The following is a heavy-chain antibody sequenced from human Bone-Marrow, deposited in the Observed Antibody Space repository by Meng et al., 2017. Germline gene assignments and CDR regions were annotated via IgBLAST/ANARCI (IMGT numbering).Heavy chain of an antibody. D-gene: IGHD1-1*01. CDR1: GFTFSSYE. Sequence: GESLKISCAASGFTFSSYEMNWVRQAPGKGLEWVSYISSSGSAIYYADSVKGRFTISRDNSKNTLYLQMNSLRAEDTAVYYCATKTTELDNWGQGTQVTVSS. J-gene: IGHJ4*02. V-gene: IGHV3-48*03. CDR2: ISSSGSAI. CDR3: ATKTTELDN.